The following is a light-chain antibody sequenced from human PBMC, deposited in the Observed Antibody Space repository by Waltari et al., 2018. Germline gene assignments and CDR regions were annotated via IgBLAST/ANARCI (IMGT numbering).Light chain of an antibody. Sequence: EIVLTQSPGILSLSPGERATLFCRASESISSSYLALYQQRRGQAPRLLIYEASSRATGIPDRFSGSGSGTDFALTISRLDPEDFALYYCQQYGTSPETFGQGTKVEIK. CDR1: ESISSSY. CDR2: EAS. CDR3: QQYGTSPET. V-gene: IGKV3-20*01. J-gene: IGKJ1*01.